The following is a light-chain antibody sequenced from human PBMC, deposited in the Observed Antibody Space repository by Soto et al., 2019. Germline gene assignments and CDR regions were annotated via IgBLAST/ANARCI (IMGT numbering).Light chain of an antibody. V-gene: IGLV2-8*01. Sequence: QSALTQPPSASGPPGQSVTISCTGTSSDVGGYNYVSWYQQHPGKAPKLMIYEVSKRPSGVPDRFSGSKSGNTASLTVSGLQAEDEADYYCSSYAGRNNFVFGTGTKLTVL. CDR1: SSDVGGYNY. CDR3: SSYAGRNNFV. J-gene: IGLJ1*01. CDR2: EVS.